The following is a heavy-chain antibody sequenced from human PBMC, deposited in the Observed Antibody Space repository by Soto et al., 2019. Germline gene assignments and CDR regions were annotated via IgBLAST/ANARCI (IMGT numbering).Heavy chain of an antibody. D-gene: IGHD3-3*01. CDR3: ARGNRDFLEWSSGRNYYYYGMDV. Sequence: PLETLSLTCAVSGGSISSSNWWSWVRQPPGKGLEWIGEIYHSGSTNYNPSLKSRVTISVDKSKNQFSLKLSSVTAADTAVYYCARGNRDFLEWSSGRNYYYYGMDVWGQGTTVTVSS. CDR2: IYHSGST. CDR1: GGSISSSNW. J-gene: IGHJ6*02. V-gene: IGHV4-4*02.